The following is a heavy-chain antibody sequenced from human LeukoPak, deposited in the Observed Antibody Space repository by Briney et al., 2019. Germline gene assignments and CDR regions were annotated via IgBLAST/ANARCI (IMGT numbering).Heavy chain of an antibody. V-gene: IGHV4-38-2*01. Sequence: PSETLSLTCAVSGYSISSGYYWGWIRQPPGKGLEWIGSIYHSGSTYYNPSLKSRVTISVDTSKNQFSLKLSSVTAADTAVYYCARVVPAAPFDYWGQGTLVTVSS. D-gene: IGHD2-2*01. CDR2: IYHSGST. CDR3: ARVVPAAPFDY. CDR1: GYSISSGYY. J-gene: IGHJ4*02.